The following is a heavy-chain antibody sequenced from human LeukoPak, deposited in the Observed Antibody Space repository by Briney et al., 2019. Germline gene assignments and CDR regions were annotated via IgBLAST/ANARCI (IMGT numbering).Heavy chain of an antibody. J-gene: IGHJ3*02. CDR1: GGSISSYY. V-gene: IGHV4-59*01. CDR2: IYYSGST. D-gene: IGHD6-19*01. Sequence: KPSETLSLTCTVSGGSISSYYWSWIRQPPGKGLGWIGYIYYSGSTNYNPSLKSRVTISVDTSKNQFSLKLSSVTAADTAVYYCARVLEGYSSGWYEGADAFDIWGQGTMVTVSS. CDR3: ARVLEGYSSGWYEGADAFDI.